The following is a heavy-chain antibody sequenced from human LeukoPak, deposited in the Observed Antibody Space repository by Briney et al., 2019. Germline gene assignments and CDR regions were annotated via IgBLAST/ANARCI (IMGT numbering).Heavy chain of an antibody. J-gene: IGHJ4*02. CDR3: ARARRLIVVVPAAMRYFDY. D-gene: IGHD2-2*01. V-gene: IGHV4-39*07. CDR1: GGSISSYY. CDR2: IYYSGST. Sequence: SETLSLTCTVSGGSISSYYWGWIRQPPGKGLEWIGSIYYSGSTYYNPSLKSRVTISVDTSKNQFSLKLSSVTAADTAVYYCARARRLIVVVPAAMRYFDYWGQGTLVTVSS.